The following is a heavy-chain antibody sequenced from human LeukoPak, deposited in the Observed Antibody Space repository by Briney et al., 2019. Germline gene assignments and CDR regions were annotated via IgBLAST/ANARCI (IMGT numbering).Heavy chain of an antibody. J-gene: IGHJ4*02. V-gene: IGHV3-53*01. CDR1: GFTVSSNY. D-gene: IGHD6-13*01. Sequence: GGSLRLSCAASGFTVSSNYMSWVRQAPAKGLEWVSVIYGGGTTYYADSVKGRFTISRDNFKHTLFLQMNSLRAEDTAVYYCARGPGYISGWYYFDYWGQGTLVTVSS. CDR2: IYGGGTT. CDR3: ARGPGYISGWYYFDY.